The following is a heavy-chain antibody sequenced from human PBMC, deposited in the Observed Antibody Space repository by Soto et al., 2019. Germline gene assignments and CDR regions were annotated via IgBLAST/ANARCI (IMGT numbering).Heavy chain of an antibody. D-gene: IGHD3-22*01. CDR2: ISAYNGNT. CDR3: ARVKTSGYHNWFDP. J-gene: IGHJ5*02. CDR1: GYTFTSYG. V-gene: IGHV1-18*01. Sequence: QVQLVQSGAEVKKPGAAGKVSCKASGYTFTSYGISWVRQAPGQGLEWMGWISAYNGNTNYAQNLQGRVTMTTDTSTSTAYMELRSLRSDDTAVYYWARVKTSGYHNWFDPWGQGTLVTVSS.